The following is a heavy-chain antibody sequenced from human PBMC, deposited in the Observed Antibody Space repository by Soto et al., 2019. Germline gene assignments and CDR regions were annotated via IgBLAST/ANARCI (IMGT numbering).Heavy chain of an antibody. CDR1: RFAFSSYA. CDR2: ISYDGNYI. D-gene: IGHD3-16*01. Sequence: GGSLRLSCEASRFAFSSYAMHWVRQAPGKGLEWVGVISYDGNYIYYADSVKGRFTISRDNSKNTLYVQVNSLRPEDTAVYYCAKGILSATIGPYAMDVWGQGTTVTVSS. J-gene: IGHJ6*02. V-gene: IGHV3-30*18. CDR3: AKGILSATIGPYAMDV.